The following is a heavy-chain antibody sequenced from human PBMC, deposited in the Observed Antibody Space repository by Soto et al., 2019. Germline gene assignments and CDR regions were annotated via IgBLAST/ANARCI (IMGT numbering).Heavy chain of an antibody. CDR1: GGPISSYY. Sequence: PSETLSLTCTVSGGPISSYYWSWIRQPPGKGLEWIGYIYYSGSTNYNPSLKSRVTISVDTSKNQFSLKLSSVTAADTAVYYCARDHGNYYDSSGYYYGEYFQHWGQGTLVTVSS. CDR2: IYYSGST. CDR3: ARDHGNYYDSSGYYYGEYFQH. D-gene: IGHD3-22*01. V-gene: IGHV4-59*01. J-gene: IGHJ1*01.